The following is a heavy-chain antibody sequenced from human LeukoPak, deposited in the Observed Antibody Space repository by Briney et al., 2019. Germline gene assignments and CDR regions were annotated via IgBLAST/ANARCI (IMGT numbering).Heavy chain of an antibody. CDR1: GFTFSSYS. V-gene: IGHV3-21*01. Sequence: GGSLRLSCAASGFTFSSYSMNWVRQAPGKGLEWVSSISSSSSYIYYADSVKGRFTISRDNAKNSLYLQMNSLRAEDTAVYYCARNTYYYDSSVYYHYYFDYWGQGTLVTVSS. J-gene: IGHJ4*02. CDR3: ARNTYYYDSSVYYHYYFDY. D-gene: IGHD3-22*01. CDR2: ISSSSSYI.